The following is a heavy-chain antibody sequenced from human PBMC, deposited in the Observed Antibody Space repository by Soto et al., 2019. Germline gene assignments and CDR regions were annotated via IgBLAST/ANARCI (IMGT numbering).Heavy chain of an antibody. V-gene: IGHV1-3*05. CDR1: GYTFTIHA. CDR3: ASESDGGEFVY. Sequence: QVQLVQSGAEEKKPGASVKVSCKASGYTFTIHAMHWVRQAPGQRLEWMGWINAGNGNTKYSQKFQGRVTITRYTSASMAYMVLSRLRSADTAVYFFASESDGGEFVYWAQGTLVSVSP. D-gene: IGHD4-17*01. J-gene: IGHJ4*02. CDR2: INAGNGNT.